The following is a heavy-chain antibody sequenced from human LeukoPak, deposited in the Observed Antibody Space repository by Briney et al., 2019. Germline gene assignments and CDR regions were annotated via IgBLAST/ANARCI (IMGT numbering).Heavy chain of an antibody. J-gene: IGHJ1*01. Sequence: SETLSLTCAVYGGSFSGYYWSWIRQPPGKGLEWIGEINHSGSTNYNPSLKRRVTITVDTSKNQFSLKLSSVTAADTAVYYCARAGYSSSWYPLTEYFQHWGQGTLVTVSS. CDR2: INHSGST. V-gene: IGHV4-34*01. CDR3: ARAGYSSSWYPLTEYFQH. CDR1: GGSFSGYY. D-gene: IGHD6-13*01.